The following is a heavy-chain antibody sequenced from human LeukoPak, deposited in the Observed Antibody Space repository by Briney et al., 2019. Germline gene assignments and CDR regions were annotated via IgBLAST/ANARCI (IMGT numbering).Heavy chain of an antibody. CDR3: ARKDDWIYEAY. CDR2: IKQDGSEK. CDR1: GFTFSNYW. Sequence: PGGSLRLSCAASGFTFSNYWMSWVRQAPGKGLEWVANIKQDGSEKYYVNSVKGRFTISRDNAKNSLYLQMNSLRAEDTAIYFCARKDDWIYEAYGGQGTLVTVSS. J-gene: IGHJ4*02. V-gene: IGHV3-7*01. D-gene: IGHD3-9*01.